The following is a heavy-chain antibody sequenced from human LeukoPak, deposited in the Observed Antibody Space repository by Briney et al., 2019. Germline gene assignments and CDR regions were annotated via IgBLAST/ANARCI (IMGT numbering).Heavy chain of an antibody. CDR2: IYHRGST. CDR1: GGSISSGGYY. D-gene: IGHD3-9*01. V-gene: IGHV4-61*08. Sequence: NPSETLSLTCTVSGGSISSGGYYWSWIRQPPGKGLEWIGYIYHRGSTNYNPSVNTRVTMSIDTSKNQFSLKLRSVTAADTAVYYCARDEADILTNYPGAFDFWGQGTLVTVSS. J-gene: IGHJ3*01. CDR3: ARDEADILTNYPGAFDF.